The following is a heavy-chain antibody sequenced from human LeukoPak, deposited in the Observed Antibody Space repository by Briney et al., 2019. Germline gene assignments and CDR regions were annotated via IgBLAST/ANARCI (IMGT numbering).Heavy chain of an antibody. CDR3: ARERYFDY. J-gene: IGHJ4*02. CDR2: ISGGGRST. Sequence: GGSLRLSCAASGFTFSSYAMSWVRQAPGKGLEWVSTISGGGRSTDYADSVKGQFTISRDNSKNTLYLQMNSLRAEDTAVYYCARERYFDYWGQGTLVTVSS. V-gene: IGHV3-23*01. CDR1: GFTFSSYA.